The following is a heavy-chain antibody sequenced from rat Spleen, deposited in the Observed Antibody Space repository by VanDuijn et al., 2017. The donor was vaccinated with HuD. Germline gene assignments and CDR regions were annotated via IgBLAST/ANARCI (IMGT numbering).Heavy chain of an antibody. CDR2: ITNTGGST. CDR1: GFTFSDCY. V-gene: IGHV5-31*01. Sequence: EVQLVESGGGLVQPGRSLKLSCVVSGFTFSDCYMAWVRQAPGKGLEWVASITNTGGSTYYPDSVKGRFTVSRDNAKSTLYLQMNSLRSEDTATYYCTREGTIAALAYWGQGVMVTVSS. D-gene: IGHD1-2*01. CDR3: TREGTIAALAY. J-gene: IGHJ2*01.